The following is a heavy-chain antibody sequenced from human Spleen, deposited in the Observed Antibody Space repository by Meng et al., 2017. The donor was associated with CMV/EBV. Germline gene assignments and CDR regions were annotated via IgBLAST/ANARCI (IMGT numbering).Heavy chain of an antibody. D-gene: IGHD2-2*01. CDR1: GGSISSKTYH. CDR2: SSYSGIT. J-gene: IGHJ6*03. Sequence: SETLSLTCTVSGGSISSKTYHWGWVRQPPGKGLEWIGSSSYSGITHYNPSLESRLTTSLDTSNNQFSLRLTSVTAADTAVYYCARGRPNDIRFGWDVVGADATKYYSYYMDVWGQGTTVTVSS. V-gene: IGHV4-39*07. CDR3: ARGRPNDIRFGWDVVGADATKYYSYYMDV.